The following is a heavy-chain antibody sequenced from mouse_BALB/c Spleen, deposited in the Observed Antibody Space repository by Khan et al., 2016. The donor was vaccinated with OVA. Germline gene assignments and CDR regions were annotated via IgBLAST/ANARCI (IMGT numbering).Heavy chain of an antibody. Sequence: VQLQQSGPELVKPGASVKISCKASGYSFTGYFMNWVMQSHGKSLEWIGRINPHIGETFYNPKFKGKVTLTADESSSTAHMELRSLASEDSAVYYCAKIYCSDFDYWGQGTTLTVSS. D-gene: IGHD1-1*01. J-gene: IGHJ2*01. V-gene: IGHV1-20*02. CDR2: INPHIGET. CDR1: GYSFTGYF. CDR3: AKIYCSDFDY.